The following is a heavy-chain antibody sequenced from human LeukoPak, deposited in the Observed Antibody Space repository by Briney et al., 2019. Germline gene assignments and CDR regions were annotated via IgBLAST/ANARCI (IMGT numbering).Heavy chain of an antibody. D-gene: IGHD3-10*01. CDR3: ARGRLWFGELPPYYYYYYMDV. V-gene: IGHV4-61*02. J-gene: IGHJ6*03. Sequence: SQTLSLTCTVSGGSISSGSYYWSWIRQPAGKGLEWIGRIYTSGSTNYNPSLKSRVTISVDTSKNQFSLRLSSVTAADTAVYYCARGRLWFGELPPYYYYYYMDVRGKGTTVTISS. CDR1: GGSISSGSYY. CDR2: IYTSGST.